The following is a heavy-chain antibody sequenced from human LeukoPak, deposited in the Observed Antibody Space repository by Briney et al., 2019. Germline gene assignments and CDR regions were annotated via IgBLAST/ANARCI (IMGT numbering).Heavy chain of an antibody. CDR2: IYSGGST. J-gene: IGHJ4*02. CDR3: ARGPAWYN. CDR1: GFTVSSNH. D-gene: IGHD1-1*01. V-gene: IGHV3-53*01. Sequence: GGSLRLSCAASGFTVSSNHMSWVRQAPGKGLEWVSVIYSGGSTDYSDSVKGRFTISRAHSKNTLYRQMNSLRAEDTAVYHCARGPAWYNWGQGTLVTVSS.